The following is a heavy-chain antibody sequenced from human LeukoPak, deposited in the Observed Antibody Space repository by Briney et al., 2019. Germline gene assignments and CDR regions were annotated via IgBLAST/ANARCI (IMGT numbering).Heavy chain of an antibody. CDR3: ARTRKNYYDSSGLFDY. CDR1: GFTFSDYY. CDR2: ISSSGSTK. J-gene: IGHJ4*02. D-gene: IGHD3-22*01. V-gene: IGHV3-11*01. Sequence: GGSLRLSCAAFGFTFSDYYMSWIRQAPGKGLEWVSYISSSGSTKYSADSVKGRFTISRDNAKNSLFLQMKSLRAEDTAVYYCARTRKNYYDSSGLFDYWGQGTLVTVSS.